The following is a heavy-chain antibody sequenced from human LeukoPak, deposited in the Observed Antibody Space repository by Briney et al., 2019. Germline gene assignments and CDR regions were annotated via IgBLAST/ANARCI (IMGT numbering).Heavy chain of an antibody. CDR1: GVSVSSNGYY. Sequence: PSETLSLTCTVSGVSVSSNGYYWGWIRQPPGKGLEWIGTIYYSGDTYHNPSLTSRVNITIDTSKNQFSLKLMSVTAADTAVYYCVRSAPTLGYCSSSSCSYWSFDLWGRGTLVTVSS. J-gene: IGHJ2*01. CDR2: IYYSGDT. CDR3: VRSAPTLGYCSSSSCSYWSFDL. D-gene: IGHD2-2*01. V-gene: IGHV4-39*07.